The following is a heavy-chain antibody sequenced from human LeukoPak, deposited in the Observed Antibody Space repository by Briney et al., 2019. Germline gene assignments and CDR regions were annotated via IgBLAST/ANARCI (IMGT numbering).Heavy chain of an antibody. CDR3: ARARIAAAVDY. Sequence: SGGSLRLSCAASGFTFSTFAMIWVRQPPGKGLEWVSSISSSSSYIYYADSVKGRFTISRDNAKNSLYLQMNSLRAEDTAVYYCARARIAAAVDYWGQGTLVTVSS. D-gene: IGHD6-13*01. CDR2: ISSSSSYI. J-gene: IGHJ4*02. CDR1: GFTFSTFA. V-gene: IGHV3-21*01.